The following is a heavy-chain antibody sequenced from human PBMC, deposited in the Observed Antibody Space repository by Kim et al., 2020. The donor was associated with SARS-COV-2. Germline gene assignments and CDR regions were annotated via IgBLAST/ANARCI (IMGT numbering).Heavy chain of an antibody. CDR3: ARDPRSGYYDILTGRLGNYGMDV. CDR2: IYYSGST. Sequence: SETLSLTCTVSGGSISSGGYYWSWIRQHPGKGLEWIGYIYYSGSTYYNPSLKSRVTISVDTSKNQFSLKLSSVTAADTAVYYCARDPRSGYYDILTGRLGNYGMDVWGQGTTVTVSS. V-gene: IGHV4-31*03. CDR1: GGSISSGGYY. J-gene: IGHJ6*02. D-gene: IGHD3-9*01.